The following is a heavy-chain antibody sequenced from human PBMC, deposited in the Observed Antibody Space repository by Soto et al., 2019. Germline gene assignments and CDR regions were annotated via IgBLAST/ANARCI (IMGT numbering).Heavy chain of an antibody. D-gene: IGHD1-7*01. J-gene: IGHJ4*02. CDR1: GFTFSSYA. V-gene: IGHV3-30-3*01. Sequence: QVQLVESGGGVVQPGRSLRLSCAASGFTFSSYAMHWVRQAPGKGLEWVAVISYDGSNKYYADSVKGRFTISRDNSKNTLYLQMKSLRAEDTAVYYCARDRGITGTPLDYWGQGTLVTVSS. CDR3: ARDRGITGTPLDY. CDR2: ISYDGSNK.